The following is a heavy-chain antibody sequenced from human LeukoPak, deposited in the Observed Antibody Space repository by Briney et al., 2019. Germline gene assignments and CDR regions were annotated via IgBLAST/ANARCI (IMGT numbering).Heavy chain of an antibody. Sequence: GGSLRLSCAASGFTFSDYYMSWIRQAPGKGLEWVSAISGSGGSTYYADSVKGRFTISRDNSKNTLYLQMNSLRAEDTAVYYCAKWAPGASFLFDYWGQGTLVTVSS. J-gene: IGHJ4*02. CDR1: GFTFSDYY. CDR2: ISGSGGST. CDR3: AKWAPGASFLFDY. D-gene: IGHD3-10*01. V-gene: IGHV3-23*01.